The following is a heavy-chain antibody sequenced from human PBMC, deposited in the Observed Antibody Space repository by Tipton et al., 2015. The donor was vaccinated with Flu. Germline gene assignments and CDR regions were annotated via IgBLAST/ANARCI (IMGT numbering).Heavy chain of an antibody. CDR3: AKSPGKWLAFDY. J-gene: IGHJ4*02. CDR1: GFTFSSYA. CDR2: ISGSGGST. Sequence: SLRLSCAASGFTFSSYAMSWVRQAPGKGLEWVSAISGSGGSTYYADSVKGRFTISRDNSKNTLYLQMNSLRAEDTAVYYCAKSPGKWLAFDYWGQGTLVTVSS. V-gene: IGHV3-23*01. D-gene: IGHD5-12*01.